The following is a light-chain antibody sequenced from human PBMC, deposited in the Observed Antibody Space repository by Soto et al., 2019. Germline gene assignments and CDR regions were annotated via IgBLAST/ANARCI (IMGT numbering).Light chain of an antibody. CDR2: DVS. CDR1: SSDVGGYNY. V-gene: IGLV2-14*01. Sequence: QSALTQPASVSGSPGQSITISCTGTSSDVGGYNYVSWYQQHPGKAPKLMIYDVSNRPSGVSNRFSGSKSGNTASLTISGLQAEDEADYYCSSYTSSSPLAGVSGTGTKLTVL. J-gene: IGLJ1*01. CDR3: SSYTSSSPLAGV.